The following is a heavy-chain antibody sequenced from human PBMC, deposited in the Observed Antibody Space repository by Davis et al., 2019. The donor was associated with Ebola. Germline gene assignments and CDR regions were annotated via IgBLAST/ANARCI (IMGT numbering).Heavy chain of an antibody. CDR2: IYWDDDK. J-gene: IGHJ4*02. V-gene: IGHV2-5*02. Sequence: SGPTLVKPTQTLTLTCAFSGFSLSTTGVGVGWIRQPPGKALEWLALIYWDDDKRYSPSLKSRLTITKDTSKNQVVLTMTNMDPVDTATYYCARTIWGIAAAGDFDYWGQGTLVTVSS. D-gene: IGHD6-13*01. CDR1: GFSLSTTGVG. CDR3: ARTIWGIAAAGDFDY.